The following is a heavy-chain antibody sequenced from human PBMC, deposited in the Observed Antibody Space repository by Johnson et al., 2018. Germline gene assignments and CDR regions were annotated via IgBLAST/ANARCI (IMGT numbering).Heavy chain of an antibody. CDR1: GFTFRNYG. CDR3: AQDPVWFAVVPTAEYFQH. CDR2: ISYDGSNT. Sequence: VQLLESGGGVVQPGRSLRLSCAASGFTFRNYGMHWVRQAPGKGLEWVALISYDGSNTDYTDSVNGRFTISRDNSENTLYLQMNTLRPDDTGVYYCAQDPVWFAVVPTAEYFQHWGQGTLVTVSS. J-gene: IGHJ1*01. V-gene: IGHV3-30*18. D-gene: IGHD2-2*01.